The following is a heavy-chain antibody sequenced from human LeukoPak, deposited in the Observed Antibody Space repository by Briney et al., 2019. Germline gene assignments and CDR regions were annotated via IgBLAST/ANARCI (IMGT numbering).Heavy chain of an antibody. CDR3: AKSLRRFGDYYYGMDV. J-gene: IGHJ6*02. V-gene: IGHV3-9*01. Sequence: GGSLRLSCAASGFTFDDCAMHWVRQAPGKGLEWVSGISWNSGSIGYADSVKGRFTISRDNAKNSLYLQMNSLRAEDTALYYCAKSLRRFGDYYYGMDVWGQGTTVTVSS. D-gene: IGHD3-10*01. CDR1: GFTFDDCA. CDR2: ISWNSGSI.